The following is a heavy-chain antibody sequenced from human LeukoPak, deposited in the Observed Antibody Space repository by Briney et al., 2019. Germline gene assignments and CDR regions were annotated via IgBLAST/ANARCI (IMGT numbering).Heavy chain of an antibody. CDR3: ATFTAMVRYFDY. CDR2: IYYSGST. V-gene: IGHV4-39*01. D-gene: IGHD5-18*01. CDR1: GGSISSSSYY. Sequence: PSETLSLTCTVSGGSISSSSYYWGWIRQPPGNGLEWIGSIYYSGSTYYNPSLKSRVTISVDTSKNQFSLKLSSVTAADTAVYYCATFTAMVRYFDYWGQGTLVTVSS. J-gene: IGHJ4*02.